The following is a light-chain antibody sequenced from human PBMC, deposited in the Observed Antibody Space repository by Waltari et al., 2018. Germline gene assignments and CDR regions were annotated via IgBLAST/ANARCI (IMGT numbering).Light chain of an antibody. Sequence: DIVLTQSPDSLPVSLGERATINCKSSQNILYNSNNKHYLAWNQQKPGQPPKLLIYWASTRQFGVPERFSGSGSGTDFTLTISSLQAEDVAVYYCQQFFGTPWTFGQGTKVEIK. V-gene: IGKV4-1*01. J-gene: IGKJ1*01. CDR1: QNILYNSNNKHY. CDR3: QQFFGTPWT. CDR2: WAS.